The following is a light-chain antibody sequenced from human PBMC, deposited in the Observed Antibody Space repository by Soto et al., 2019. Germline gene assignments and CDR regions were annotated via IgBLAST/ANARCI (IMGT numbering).Light chain of an antibody. CDR1: QSVSSSR. CDR2: DVS. Sequence: EIVLTQSPGTLSLSPVEIAKLYFISSQSVSSSRLAWYRQKPGQAPRLLIYDVSNRATGIPARFSGSGSGTDFTLTISSLEPGDFAIYYCQQRNDWQVNCGQGTRREIK. J-gene: IGKJ5*01. V-gene: IGKV3D-20*02. CDR3: QQRNDWQVN.